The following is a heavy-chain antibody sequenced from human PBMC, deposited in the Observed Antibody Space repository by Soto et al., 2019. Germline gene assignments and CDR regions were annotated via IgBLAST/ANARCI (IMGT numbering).Heavy chain of an antibody. Sequence: QVQLVQSGAEVKRPGSSVRVSCKASGGTFNSYTISWVRQAPGQGPEWMGRIIPVLGVANYAQTFQGRVTITADKSTSTVYMDLSSLRSEDRAVYYCARRGVAAAGTLGNWGQGTLVTVSS. CDR1: GGTFNSYT. CDR3: ARRGVAAAGTLGN. J-gene: IGHJ4*02. D-gene: IGHD6-13*01. V-gene: IGHV1-69*02. CDR2: IIPVLGVA.